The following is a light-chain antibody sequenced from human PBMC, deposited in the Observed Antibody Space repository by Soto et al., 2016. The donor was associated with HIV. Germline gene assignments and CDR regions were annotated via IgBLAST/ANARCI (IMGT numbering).Light chain of an antibody. V-gene: IGKV1D-16*01. Sequence: DIQMTQSPSSVSASVGDRVTITCRASQAINSRLAWYQQKPGKAPEVLITATYTLQAGVPSRFSGSASGGTGTDFTLTIDSLQPEDFATYYCQQYSDYSRTFGQGTRVEIK. J-gene: IGKJ1*01. CDR3: QQYSDYSRT. CDR1: QAINSR. CDR2: ATY.